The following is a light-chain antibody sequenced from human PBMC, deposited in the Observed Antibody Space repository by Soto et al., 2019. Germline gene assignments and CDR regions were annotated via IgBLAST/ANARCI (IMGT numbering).Light chain of an antibody. Sequence: QLVLTQSPSASASPGASVKLTCTLSSGHTNYAIAWHQQQPEKGPRFLMKINSDGSHSKGDGVPDRFSGSSSGAERYFTISSLQSEDEADYYCQTWGTGIVTFGGGTKDRP. V-gene: IGLV4-69*01. CDR3: QTWGTGIVT. CDR1: SGHTNYA. J-gene: IGLJ2*01. CDR2: INSDGSH.